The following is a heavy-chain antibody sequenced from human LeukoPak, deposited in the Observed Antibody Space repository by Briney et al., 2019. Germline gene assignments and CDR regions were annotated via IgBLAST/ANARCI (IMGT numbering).Heavy chain of an antibody. J-gene: IGHJ4*02. V-gene: IGHV4-30-2*01. CDR1: VGSISSGVYS. D-gene: IGHD4-17*01. CDR2: IYQSART. CDR3: ARLNYGDYDYFDY. Sequence: SETLSLTSAVSVGSISSGVYSWSWIRHPPGKGLEWIGYIYQSARTYYNPSLKSRVTISVDRSKNQFSLKLSSVAAADTAVYYCARLNYGDYDYFDYWGQGTLVTVSS.